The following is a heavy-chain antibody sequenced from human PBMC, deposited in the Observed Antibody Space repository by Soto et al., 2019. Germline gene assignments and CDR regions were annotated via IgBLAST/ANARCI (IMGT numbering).Heavy chain of an antibody. D-gene: IGHD6-13*01. CDR1: GYTLTNFA. J-gene: IGHJ4*02. V-gene: IGHV1-3*01. CDR2: INAGNGNT. Sequence: ASVKDSCKASGYTLTNFAMHWVRQAPGQRLEWLEWINAGNGNTKYSQKFQGRGTITRDTSASTDYMELSSLRSDVTAVYYWARLTIAAAAPGAYWGQGTLVPFSS. CDR3: ARLTIAAAAPGAY.